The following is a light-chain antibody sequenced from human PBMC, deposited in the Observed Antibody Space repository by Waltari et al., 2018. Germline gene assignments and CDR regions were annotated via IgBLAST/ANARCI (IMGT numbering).Light chain of an antibody. CDR3: GQGTHWPYS. Sequence: VVMTQSPLSLPITPGQPASISCTSSQSLVHSDGTTYLSWYHQKPGQPPRLLIHKVSIRDSGVPNRFSGSGSGADFTLKINRVEAEDVGIYYCGQGTHWPYSFGQGTKVEI. CDR2: KVS. CDR1: QSLVHSDGTTY. V-gene: IGKV2-30*02. J-gene: IGKJ2*03.